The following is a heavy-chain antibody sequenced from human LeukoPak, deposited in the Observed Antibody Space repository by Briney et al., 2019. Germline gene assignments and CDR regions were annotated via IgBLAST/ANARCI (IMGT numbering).Heavy chain of an antibody. D-gene: IGHD3-22*01. V-gene: IGHV3-23*01. J-gene: IGHJ4*02. CDR1: GFTFSSYG. CDR3: AKEHDSSGYYYPHFDY. Sequence: GGSLRLSCAASGFTFSSYGMSWVRQAPGKGLEWVSAISGSGGSTYYADSVKGRFTISRDNSKNTLYLQMNSLRAEDTAVYYCAKEHDSSGYYYPHFDYWGQGTLVTVSS. CDR2: ISGSGGST.